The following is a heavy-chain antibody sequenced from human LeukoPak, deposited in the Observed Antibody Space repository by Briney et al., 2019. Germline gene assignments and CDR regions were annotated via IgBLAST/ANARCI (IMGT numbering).Heavy chain of an antibody. CDR1: GTTVSSSA. J-gene: IGHJ6*02. D-gene: IGHD5-12*01. CDR2: VIPILGTT. V-gene: IGHV1-69*05. CDR3: ARSGHRKHYYYYYGLDV. Sequence: SVKVSCKASGTTVSSSAISWVRQAPGQGLEWMGGVIPILGTTNYAQKFQDRVSITTAEPTSTAYMEVSSLRSDDTAVYYCARSGHRKHYYYYYGLDVWGQGTTVTVSS.